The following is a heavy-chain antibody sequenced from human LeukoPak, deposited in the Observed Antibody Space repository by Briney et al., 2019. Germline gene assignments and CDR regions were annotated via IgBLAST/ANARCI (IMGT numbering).Heavy chain of an antibody. V-gene: IGHV3-21*01. D-gene: IGHD3-9*01. J-gene: IGHJ6*03. CDR1: GFTFSSYS. Sequence: GGSLRLSCAASGFTFSSYSMNWVRQAPGKGLEWVSSIISSSSYIYYADSVKGRFTISRDNAKNSLYLQMNSLRAEDTAVYYCAREARELRYFDWLSYYYYYYMDVWGKGTTVTISS. CDR2: IISSSSYI. CDR3: AREARELRYFDWLSYYYYYYMDV.